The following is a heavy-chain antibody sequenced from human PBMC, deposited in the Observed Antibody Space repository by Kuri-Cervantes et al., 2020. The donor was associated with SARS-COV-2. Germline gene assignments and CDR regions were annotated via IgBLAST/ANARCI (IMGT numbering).Heavy chain of an antibody. V-gene: IGHV3-21*01. CDR1: GFTFSSYS. CDR3: SRDGSGFGDRLSGYSSSSDYYYYYGMDV. Sequence: GESLKISCAASGFTFSSYSMNWVRQAPGKGLEWVSSISSSSSYIYYADSVKGRFTISRDNAKNSLYLQMNSLRAEDTAVYYCSRDGSGFGDRLSGYSSSSDYYYYYGMDVWGQGTTVTVSS. D-gene: IGHD6-6*01. J-gene: IGHJ6*02. CDR2: ISSSSSYI.